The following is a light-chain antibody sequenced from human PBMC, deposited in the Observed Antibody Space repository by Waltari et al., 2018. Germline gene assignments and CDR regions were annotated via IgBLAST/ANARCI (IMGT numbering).Light chain of an antibody. CDR1: QGISSY. CDR3: QQYYSYPPP. CDR2: AAS. J-gene: IGKJ1*01. V-gene: IGKV1-8*01. Sequence: AIRMTQSPSSFSASTGDRVTITCRASQGISSYLAWYQQKPGKAPKLLIYAASTLQSGVPSRFCGSGSGTDFTLTISCLQSEDFATSYCQQYYSYPPPFGQGTKVEIK.